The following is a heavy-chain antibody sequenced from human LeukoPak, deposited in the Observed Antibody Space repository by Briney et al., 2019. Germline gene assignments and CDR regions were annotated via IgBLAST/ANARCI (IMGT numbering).Heavy chain of an antibody. V-gene: IGHV3-23*01. CDR2: ISGSAGGT. D-gene: IGHD6-13*01. Sequence: GGSLRLSCAASGFTFSTYALSWVRQAPGKGLEWVSSISGSAGGTYYADSVKGRFTISRDNSKNTLYLQMHSLRAEDTAVYYCAKNWVASSWFNWFDPWGQGTLVAVSS. J-gene: IGHJ5*02. CDR3: AKNWVASSWFNWFDP. CDR1: GFTFSTYA.